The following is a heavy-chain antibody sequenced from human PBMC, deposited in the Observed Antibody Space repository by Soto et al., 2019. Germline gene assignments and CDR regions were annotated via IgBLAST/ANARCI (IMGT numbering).Heavy chain of an antibody. J-gene: IGHJ6*02. V-gene: IGHV3-21*01. Sequence: AGGSLRLSCAASGFTFSSYSMNWVRQAPGKGLEWVSSISSSSSYIYYADSVKGRFTISRDNAKNSLYLQMNSLRAEDTAVYYCARDGAYCGGDCDGVNYYYGMDVWGQGTTVTVSS. D-gene: IGHD2-21*02. CDR3: ARDGAYCGGDCDGVNYYYGMDV. CDR2: ISSSSSYI. CDR1: GFTFSSYS.